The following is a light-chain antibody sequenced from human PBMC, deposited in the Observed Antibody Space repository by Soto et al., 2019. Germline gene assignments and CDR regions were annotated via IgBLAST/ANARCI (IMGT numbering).Light chain of an antibody. CDR1: SRDVGGSNY. CDR3: SSYTSSNTLEV. J-gene: IGLJ7*01. CDR2: EVS. Sequence: QSALIQPASVSGSPGQSITISCTGTSRDVGGSNYVSWYQHHPHRAPKLLIYEVSYRPSGVSSRFSGSKSGNTASLTISGLQAEDEADYYCSSYTSSNTLEVFGVGNQLTVL. V-gene: IGLV2-14*01.